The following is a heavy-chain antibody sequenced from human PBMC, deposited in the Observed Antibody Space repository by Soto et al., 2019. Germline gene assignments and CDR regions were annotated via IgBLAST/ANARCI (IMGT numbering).Heavy chain of an antibody. CDR1: GFTFSNYW. CDR3: ARVGPMYYRDRSGYPGDFDS. CDR2: ISSDGTTT. D-gene: IGHD3-22*01. V-gene: IGHV3-74*01. Sequence: EVQLVESGGGLIQPGGSLRLSCKVSGFTFSNYWMHWVRQAPGKGLVWVSRISSDGTTTDYADSVRGRFTISRDNAENTLYLQMSGLRVDDAAVYFCARVGPMYYRDRSGYPGDFDSWGQGTLVTVSS. J-gene: IGHJ4*02.